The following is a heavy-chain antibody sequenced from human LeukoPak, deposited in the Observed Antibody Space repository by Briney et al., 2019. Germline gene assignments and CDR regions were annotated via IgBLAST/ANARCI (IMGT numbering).Heavy chain of an antibody. CDR2: IYTGGST. CDR3: AGDYYGSGIFVY. V-gene: IGHV3-53*04. CDR1: DFSVSNNY. D-gene: IGHD3-10*01. J-gene: IGHJ4*02. Sequence: GGSLRLSCAPSDFSVSNNYMSWVRPAPGKGPEWVSVIYTGGSTYYADSVKGRFTISRHNSKNTLYLQMNSLRADDTAIYYCAGDYYGSGIFVYWGQGTLVTVSS.